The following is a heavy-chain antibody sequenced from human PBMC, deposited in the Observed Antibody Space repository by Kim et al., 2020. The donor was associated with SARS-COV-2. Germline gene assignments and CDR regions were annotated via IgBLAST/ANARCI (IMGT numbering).Heavy chain of an antibody. V-gene: IGHV3-48*04. CDR2: ISSSGSTI. Sequence: GGSLRLSCAASGFTFSSYSMNWVRQAPGKGLEWVSYISSSGSTIYHADSVKGRFTISRDNAKNSLFLQMNSLRAEDTAVYYCARDYYYDSSGYYLWGQGT. J-gene: IGHJ4*02. CDR3: ARDYYYDSSGYYL. D-gene: IGHD3-22*01. CDR1: GFTFSSYS.